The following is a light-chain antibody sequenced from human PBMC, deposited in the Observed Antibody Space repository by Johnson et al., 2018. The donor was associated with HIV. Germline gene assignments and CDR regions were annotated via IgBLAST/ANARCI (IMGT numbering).Light chain of an antibody. CDR2: ENN. CDR3: GTWDSSLSAHYV. Sequence: QSVLTQPPSVYAAPGQKVTISCSGSSSNIGNNYVSWYQQVPGTAPKLLIYENNKRPSGIPDRFSGSKSGTSAALGITGLQTGDEADYYCGTWDSSLSAHYVFGTGTKITVL. V-gene: IGLV1-51*02. CDR1: SSNIGNNY. J-gene: IGLJ1*01.